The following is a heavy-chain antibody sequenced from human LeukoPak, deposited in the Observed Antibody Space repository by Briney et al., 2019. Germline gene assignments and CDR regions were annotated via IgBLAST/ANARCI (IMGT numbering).Heavy chain of an antibody. J-gene: IGHJ5*02. Sequence: ASVTVSFKASGYTFTGYYMHWVRQAPGQGVEWMGWINPNSGGTNYAQKFQGRVTMTRDTSISTAYMELSRLRSDDTAVYYCARNNDIRTNWFDPWGQGTLVTVSS. V-gene: IGHV1-2*02. CDR2: INPNSGGT. CDR3: ARNNDIRTNWFDP. CDR1: GYTFTGYY. D-gene: IGHD3-9*01.